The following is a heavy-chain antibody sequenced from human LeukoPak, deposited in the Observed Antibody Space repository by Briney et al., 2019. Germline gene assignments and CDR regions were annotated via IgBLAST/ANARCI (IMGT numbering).Heavy chain of an antibody. V-gene: IGHV3-21*01. D-gene: IGHD4-23*01. CDR2: ISSSSSYI. CDR3: AREDYGGPGDY. Sequence: GGSLRLSCAASGIPFRSYCMNWVRRTPGKGLEWVSSISSSSSYIYYADSVTGRFTISRDNAKNSLYLQMNSLRAEDTAVYYCAREDYGGPGDYWGQGTLVTVSS. J-gene: IGHJ4*02. CDR1: GIPFRSYC.